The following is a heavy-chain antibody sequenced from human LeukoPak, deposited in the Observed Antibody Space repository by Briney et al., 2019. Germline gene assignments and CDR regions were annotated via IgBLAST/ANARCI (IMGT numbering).Heavy chain of an antibody. V-gene: IGHV3-23*01. D-gene: IGHD6-13*01. CDR2: IVGSGSST. CDR3: AKDRVRFSSRVDAFDI. J-gene: IGHJ3*02. Sequence: PGGSLRLSCAASGFTFSSCAMSWVRQAPGKGLEWVSAIVGSGSSTYYADSVKGRFTISRDNSKNTLYLQMNSLRAEDTAEYYCAKDRVRFSSRVDAFDIWGRGTMVTVSS. CDR1: GFTFSSCA.